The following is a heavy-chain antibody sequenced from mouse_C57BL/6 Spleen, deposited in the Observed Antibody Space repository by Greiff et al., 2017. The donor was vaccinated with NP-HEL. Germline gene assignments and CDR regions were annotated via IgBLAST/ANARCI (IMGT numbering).Heavy chain of an antibody. CDR3: ARCTTVVASGDY. Sequence: VQLQQPGAELVKPGASVKLSCKASGYTFTSYWMQWVKQRPGQGLEWIGEIDPSDSYTNYNQKFKGKATLTVDTSSSTAYMQLSSLTSEDSAVYYCARCTTVVASGDYWGEGTTLTVSS. J-gene: IGHJ2*01. V-gene: IGHV1-50*01. D-gene: IGHD1-1*01. CDR1: GYTFTSYW. CDR2: IDPSDSYT.